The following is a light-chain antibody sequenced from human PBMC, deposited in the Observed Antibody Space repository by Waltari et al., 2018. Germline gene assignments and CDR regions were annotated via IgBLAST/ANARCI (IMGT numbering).Light chain of an antibody. CDR3: QQYDNWPRT. Sequence: EIVLTQSPATQSASPGGRATLSCRAGRSVRKNFGWYQQNPGQAPRLLIDGASTRATGIPARFSGSGSGREFTLTISSLQSEDFAVYFCQQYDNWPRTFGQGTKVEIK. CDR1: RSVRKN. J-gene: IGKJ1*01. CDR2: GAS. V-gene: IGKV3-15*01.